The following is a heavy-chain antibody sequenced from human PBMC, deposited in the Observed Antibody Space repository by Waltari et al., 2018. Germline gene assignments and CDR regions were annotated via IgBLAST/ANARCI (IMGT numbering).Heavy chain of an antibody. D-gene: IGHD5-12*01. CDR2: IYPGDSDT. V-gene: IGHV5-51*01. Sequence: EVQLVQSGAEVKKPGESLKISCKGSGYSFTSYWIGWVRQLPGKGLEWMGIIYPGDSDTRYSPSFQGQVTISADKSISTAYLQWSSLKVSDTAMYYCARQDSGYDSIWYFDLWGRGTLVTVSS. CDR3: ARQDSGYDSIWYFDL. CDR1: GYSFTSYW. J-gene: IGHJ2*01.